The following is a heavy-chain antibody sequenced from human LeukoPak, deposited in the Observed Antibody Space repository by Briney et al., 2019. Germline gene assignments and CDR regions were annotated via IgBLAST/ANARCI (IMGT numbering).Heavy chain of an antibody. D-gene: IGHD3-22*01. J-gene: IGHJ3*02. V-gene: IGHV3-9*01. CDR1: GFTFDDYA. Sequence: GGSLRLSCAASGFTFDDYAMHWVRQAPGKGLEWVSGITWNSGSIGYADSVKSRFTISRDNAKNSLYLQMNSLRPEDTALYYCAKGDTSGYGAFDIWGQGTMVTVSS. CDR3: AKGDTSGYGAFDI. CDR2: ITWNSGSI.